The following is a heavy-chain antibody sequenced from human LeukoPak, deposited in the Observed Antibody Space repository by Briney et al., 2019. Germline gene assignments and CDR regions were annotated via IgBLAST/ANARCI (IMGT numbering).Heavy chain of an antibody. V-gene: IGHV3-30*02. Sequence: GGSLRLSFAASGFTFSSYGMHWVRQAPGKGLEWVAFIRYDGSNKYYADSVKGRFTIARDNSKNTLYLQMNSLRAEDTAVYYCAKAGPTTPLYYYYYYMDVWGKGTTVTVSS. CDR2: IRYDGSNK. D-gene: IGHD1-1*01. J-gene: IGHJ6*03. CDR3: AKAGPTTPLYYYYYYMDV. CDR1: GFTFSSYG.